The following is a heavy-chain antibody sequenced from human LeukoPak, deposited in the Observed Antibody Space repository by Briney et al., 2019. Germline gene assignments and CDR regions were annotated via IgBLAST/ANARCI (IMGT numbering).Heavy chain of an antibody. D-gene: IGHD3-22*01. V-gene: IGHV4-59*01. CDR1: GGSISSYY. Sequence: SETLSLTCTVSGGSISSYYWSWIRQPPGKGLEWIGYIYYSGSTNYNPSLKSRVTISVDTSKNQFSLKLSSVTAADTAVYYCARAEDSSGSYYYYGMDVWGQGTTVTVSS. CDR3: ARAEDSSGSYYYYGMDV. J-gene: IGHJ6*02. CDR2: IYYSGST.